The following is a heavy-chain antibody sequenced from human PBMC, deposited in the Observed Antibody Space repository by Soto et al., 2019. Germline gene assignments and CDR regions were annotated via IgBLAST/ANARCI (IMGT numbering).Heavy chain of an antibody. CDR2: ISGSGGST. J-gene: IGHJ6*02. CDR1: GFTFSSYA. CDR3: AKGVRSYYYYGMDV. Sequence: GGSLRLSCAASGFTFSSYAITWVRQAPGKGLEWVSGISGSGGSTYYADSVKGRFTISRDNSKNTMYLQMNSLRAEDTAVYYCAKGVRSYYYYGMDVWGQGTTVTVSS. V-gene: IGHV3-23*01. D-gene: IGHD3-22*01.